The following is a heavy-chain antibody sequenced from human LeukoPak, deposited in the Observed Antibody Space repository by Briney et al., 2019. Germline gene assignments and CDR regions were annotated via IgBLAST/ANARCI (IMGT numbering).Heavy chain of an antibody. V-gene: IGHV1-18*01. CDR2: ISAYNGHT. CDR3: ARHLKYNILTGFRSSFGFDP. J-gene: IGHJ5*02. Sequence: ASVKVSCKASAYTSTSYGISWVRQAPGQGLEWMGWISAYNGHTNYAQNFQGRVTMTTDTSTSTAYMELRSLRSDDTAVYYCARHLKYNILTGFRSSFGFDPWGQGTLVIVSS. D-gene: IGHD3-9*01. CDR1: AYTSTSYG.